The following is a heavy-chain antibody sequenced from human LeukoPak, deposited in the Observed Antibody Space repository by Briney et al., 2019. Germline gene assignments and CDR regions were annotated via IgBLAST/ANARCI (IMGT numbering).Heavy chain of an antibody. CDR3: ARGGVAAAGTDWYFDL. J-gene: IGHJ2*01. V-gene: IGHV3-11*01. CDR1: GFTFSDYY. Sequence: PGGSLRLSCEASGFTFSDYYMRWFRQTPGKGLEWVAYITSTGSATYYADSVKGRFSISRDNAKNSLYLQMNSLRAGDTAVYYCARGGVAAAGTDWYFDLWGRGTLVTVSS. D-gene: IGHD6-13*01. CDR2: ITSTGSAT.